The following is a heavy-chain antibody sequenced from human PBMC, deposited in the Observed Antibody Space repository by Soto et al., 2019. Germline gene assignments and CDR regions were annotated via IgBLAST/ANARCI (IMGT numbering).Heavy chain of an antibody. Sequence: QITLKESGPTLVKPTQTLTLTCTFSGFSLSTVGMGVGWIRQPPGKALEWLAFIYWDGDRRYRPYLRSRLTIANDTSKNQVVLTMTNMDPVDTATYYCVHSRCGGDCLQSYSSPYYYGMDIWGQGTTVTVSS. CDR2: IYWDGDR. CDR3: VHSRCGGDCLQSYSSPYYYGMDI. CDR1: GFSLSTVGMG. J-gene: IGHJ6*02. D-gene: IGHD2-21*02. V-gene: IGHV2-5*02.